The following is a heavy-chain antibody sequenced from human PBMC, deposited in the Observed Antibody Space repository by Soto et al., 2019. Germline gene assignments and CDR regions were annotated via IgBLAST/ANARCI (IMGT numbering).Heavy chain of an antibody. J-gene: IGHJ6*03. CDR3: PNPYDFWSGLSYYYMDV. V-gene: IGHV3-30*18. D-gene: IGHD3-3*01. CDR2: ISYDGSNK. Sequence: QVQLVESGGGVDQPGRSLRLSCAASGFTFSSYGMHWVRQAPGKGLEWVTVISYDGSNKYYADPMKGRFTISRDSSTITVYLEMNSLKAEHTAVYYYPNPYDFWSGLSYYYMDVWGKETTVTVSS. CDR1: GFTFSSYG.